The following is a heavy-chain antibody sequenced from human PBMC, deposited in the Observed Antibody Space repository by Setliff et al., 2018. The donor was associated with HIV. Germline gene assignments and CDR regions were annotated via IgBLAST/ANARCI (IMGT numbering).Heavy chain of an antibody. CDR1: GDSMSSDNYF. Sequence: SETLSLTCTVSGDSMSSDNYFWVWVRQPPGRGLEWMGNIFHSGNTYYSPSLKRRVTMSLDTSMNQFSLKLTSVTAADTALYYCARYRRFADYIDVWGKGTTVTVSS. D-gene: IGHD1-26*01. CDR3: ARYRRFADYIDV. CDR2: IFHSGNT. V-gene: IGHV4-39*01. J-gene: IGHJ6*03.